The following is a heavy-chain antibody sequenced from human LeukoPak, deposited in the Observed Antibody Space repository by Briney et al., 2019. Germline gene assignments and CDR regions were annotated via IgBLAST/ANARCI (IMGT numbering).Heavy chain of an antibody. CDR2: INTNTGNP. CDR3: ASFFCTSALCYYLDY. J-gene: IGHJ4*02. V-gene: IGHV7-4-1*02. CDR1: RYTFTSNA. D-gene: IGHD2-8*01. Sequence: ASVKVSCKASRYTFTSNALSWVRQAPGQGLEWMGWINTNTGNPTYAQGFTGRFVFSLDTSDNTAYLQISSLQAEDTAVYSCASFFCTSALCYYLDYWGQGTLVTVSS.